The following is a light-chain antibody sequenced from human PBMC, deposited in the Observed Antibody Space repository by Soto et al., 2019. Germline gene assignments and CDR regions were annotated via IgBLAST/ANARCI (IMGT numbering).Light chain of an antibody. CDR1: QDIHTW. CDR3: QQYHSVPYT. J-gene: IGKJ2*01. CDR2: EVY. V-gene: IGKV1-5*03. Sequence: DIQMTQSPSTLSASPGDRVMMTCRASQDIHTWLAWYQQKPGKAPELLIFEVYKLKSGVPSRFSGSESEIDFTLTINGLQPDDFATYYCQQYHSVPYTFGQGTKLEI.